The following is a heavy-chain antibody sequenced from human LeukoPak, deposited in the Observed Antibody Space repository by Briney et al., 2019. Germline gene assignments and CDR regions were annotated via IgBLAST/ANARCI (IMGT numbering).Heavy chain of an antibody. Sequence: GGSLRLSCAASGFTFSSYGMHWVRQAPGKGLEWVAFIRYDGSNKYYADSVKGRFTISRDNPKNKLYLQMNSLRAEDTAVYYCANPICSSASCYTGGGGYFDYWGQGTLVTVSS. CDR2: IRYDGSNK. V-gene: IGHV3-30*02. CDR3: ANPICSSASCYTGGGGYFDY. D-gene: IGHD2-2*02. J-gene: IGHJ4*02. CDR1: GFTFSSYG.